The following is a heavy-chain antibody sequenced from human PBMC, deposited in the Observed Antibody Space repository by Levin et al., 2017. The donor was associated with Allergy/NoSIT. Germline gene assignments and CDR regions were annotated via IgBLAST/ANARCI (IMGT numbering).Heavy chain of an antibody. CDR3: ARDQFYVSGTYYRTFDY. V-gene: IGHV3-30-3*01. CDR2: ISNDGGSQ. J-gene: IGHJ4*02. D-gene: IGHD3-10*01. CDR1: GFTFRHYA. Sequence: GESLKISCAASGFTFRHYAMHWLRQAPGKGLEWVALISNDGGSQYYADSVKGRFTISRDDSQHMVFLQMNSLGPEDTAIYYCARDQFYVSGTYYRTFDYWGQGTLVTVSS.